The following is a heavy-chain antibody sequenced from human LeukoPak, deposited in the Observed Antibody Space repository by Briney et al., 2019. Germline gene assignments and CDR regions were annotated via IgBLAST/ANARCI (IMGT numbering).Heavy chain of an antibody. CDR2: ISGGGDST. V-gene: IGHV3-23*01. CDR1: GFTFSTYG. CDR3: AEDRGY. Sequence: PGGSLRLSCAASGFTFSTYGMTWVRQAQGKGLEWVSGISGGGDSTYYADSVKGRFTISRDNSNNTLYLRMNSLRAEDTAVYYCAEDRGYWGQGTLVTVSS. J-gene: IGHJ4*02.